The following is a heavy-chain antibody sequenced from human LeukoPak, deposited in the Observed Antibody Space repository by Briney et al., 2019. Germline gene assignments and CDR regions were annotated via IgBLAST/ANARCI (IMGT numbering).Heavy chain of an antibody. D-gene: IGHD2-15*01. CDR2: INPNSGDT. V-gene: IGHV1-2*02. Sequence: ASVKVSCRASGYTFTGYFIHWVRQAPGQGLEWMGWINPNSGDTRDAQGFQGRVTMTRDTTISTAYMELSSLKSDDTAVYYCARDQRGGTADYWGQGTLVTVSS. J-gene: IGHJ4*02. CDR3: ARDQRGGTADY. CDR1: GYTFTGYF.